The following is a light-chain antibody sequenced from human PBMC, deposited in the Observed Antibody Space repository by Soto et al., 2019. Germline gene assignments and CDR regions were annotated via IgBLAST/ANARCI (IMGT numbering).Light chain of an antibody. CDR3: QTWGTGTVV. CDR1: SGHSSYA. CDR2: LNSDGSH. Sequence: QPVLTQSPSASASLGASVKLTCTLSSGHSSYAIAWHQQQPEKGPRYLMKLNSDGSHSKGDGIPDRFSGSSSGAERYLTIPRLRSEDEADYYCQTWGTGTVVFGGGTKLTVL. J-gene: IGLJ2*01. V-gene: IGLV4-69*01.